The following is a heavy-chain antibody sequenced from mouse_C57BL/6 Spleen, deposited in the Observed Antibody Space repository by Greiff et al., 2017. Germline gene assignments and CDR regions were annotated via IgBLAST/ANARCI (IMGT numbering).Heavy chain of an antibody. CDR1: GYAFSSSW. Sequence: QVQLQQSGPELVKPGASVKISCKASGYAFSSSWMNWVKQRPGKGLEWIGRIYPGDGDTNYNGKFKGKATLTADKSSSTAYMQLSSLTSEDSAVCFCARGGYSYLDYWGQGTTLTVSS. V-gene: IGHV1-82*01. J-gene: IGHJ2*01. CDR2: IYPGDGDT. D-gene: IGHD2-3*01. CDR3: ARGGYSYLDY.